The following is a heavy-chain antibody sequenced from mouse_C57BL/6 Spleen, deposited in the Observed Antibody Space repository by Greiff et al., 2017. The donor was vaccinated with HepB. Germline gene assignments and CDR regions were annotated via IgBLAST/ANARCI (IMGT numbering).Heavy chain of an antibody. V-gene: IGHV5-12*01. J-gene: IGHJ4*01. Sequence: EAKLMESGGGLVQPGGSLKLSCAASGFTFSDYYMYLVRQTPEKRLEWVAYISNGGGSTYYPDTVKGRFTISRDNAKNTLYLQMSRLKSEDTAMYYCARRGYAMDYWGQGTSVTVSS. CDR3: ARRGYAMDY. CDR2: ISNGGGST. CDR1: GFTFSDYY.